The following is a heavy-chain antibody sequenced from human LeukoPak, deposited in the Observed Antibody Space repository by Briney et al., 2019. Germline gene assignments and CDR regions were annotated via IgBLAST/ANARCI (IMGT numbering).Heavy chain of an antibody. Sequence: PGGSLRLSCTTSGFIFSNYGMHWVRQAPGEGLEWVALIRNDIPKDGINKYYADSVRGRFTISRDNSKNTVYLQMNSLRVADTAMYYCAEGDSNWGQGTLVTVSS. D-gene: IGHD6-13*01. J-gene: IGHJ4*02. CDR3: AEGDSN. V-gene: IGHV3-30*02. CDR1: GFIFSNYG. CDR2: IRNDIPKDGINK.